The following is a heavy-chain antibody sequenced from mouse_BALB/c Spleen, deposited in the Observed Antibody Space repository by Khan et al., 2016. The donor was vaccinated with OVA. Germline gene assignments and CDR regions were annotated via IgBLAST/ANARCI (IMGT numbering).Heavy chain of an antibody. V-gene: IGHV1S29*02. CDR1: GYTFTDYN. CDR2: IYPNNGDT. CDR3: VRSGYGSFAY. D-gene: IGHD1-2*01. J-gene: IGHJ3*01. Sequence: VQLQQSGPELVKPGASVKISCKASGYTFTDYNMDWVKQSHGKSLEWIEYIYPNNGDTDYNQKFKTKATLTEDNSSSIAYMEHRSLTSEDSAVYYCVRSGYGSFAYWGQGTLVTVSA.